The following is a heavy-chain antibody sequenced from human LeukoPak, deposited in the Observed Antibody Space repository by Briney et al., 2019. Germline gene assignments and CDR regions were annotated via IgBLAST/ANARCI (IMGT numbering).Heavy chain of an antibody. CDR2: INPNSGGT. Sequence: ASVKVSCKASGYTFTGYYMHWVRQAPGQGLEWMGWINPNSGGTNYAQKFQGRVTMTRDTSISTAYMELSRLRSDDTAVYYCARDHYGDYANDYWGQGTLVTASS. J-gene: IGHJ4*02. D-gene: IGHD4-17*01. CDR1: GYTFTGYY. CDR3: ARDHYGDYANDY. V-gene: IGHV1-2*02.